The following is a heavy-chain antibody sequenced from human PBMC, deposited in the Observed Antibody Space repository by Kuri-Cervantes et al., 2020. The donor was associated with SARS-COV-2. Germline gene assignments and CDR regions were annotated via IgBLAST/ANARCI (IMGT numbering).Heavy chain of an antibody. V-gene: IGHV3-43*01. CDR1: RFTFDDYT. Sequence: GESLKISCAASRFTFDDYTFHWVRQGPGKGLEWVALIASDGGGTFYADSVKGRFTISRDNSKNSLYLQMNSLRTEDTAFYYCVKGVHFYYYGMDVWGQGTPVTVSS. CDR3: VKGVHFYYYGMDV. J-gene: IGHJ6*02. CDR2: IASDGGGT.